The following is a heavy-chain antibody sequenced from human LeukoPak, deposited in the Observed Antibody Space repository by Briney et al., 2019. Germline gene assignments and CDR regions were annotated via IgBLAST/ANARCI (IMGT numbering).Heavy chain of an antibody. CDR2: INPNSGGT. J-gene: IGHJ3*02. D-gene: IGHD3-16*01. Sequence: ASVKVSCKASGYTFTSYYMHWVRQAPGQGLEWMGWINPNSGGTNYAQKFQGRVTMTRDTSISTAYMELSRLRSDDTAVYYCARDFDEGGAFDIWGQGTMVTVSS. V-gene: IGHV1-2*02. CDR3: ARDFDEGGAFDI. CDR1: GYTFTSYY.